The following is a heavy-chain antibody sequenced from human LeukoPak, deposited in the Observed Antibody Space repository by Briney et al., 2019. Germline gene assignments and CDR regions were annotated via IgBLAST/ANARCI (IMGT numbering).Heavy chain of an antibody. J-gene: IGHJ4*02. V-gene: IGHV4-59*01. CDR2: IYYSGST. D-gene: IGHD4-17*01. Sequence: SETLSLTCTVSGGSISSYYWSWIRQPPGKGLEWIGYIYYSGSTNYNPSLKSRVTISVDTSKNQFSLKLSSVTAADTAMYYCARTSDYDYFDYWGQGTLVTVSS. CDR1: GGSISSYY. CDR3: ARTSDYDYFDY.